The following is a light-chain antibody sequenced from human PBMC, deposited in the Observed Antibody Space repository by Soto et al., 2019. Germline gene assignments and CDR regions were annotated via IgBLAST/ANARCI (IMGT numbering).Light chain of an antibody. J-gene: IGKJ1*01. CDR3: QHYDNWPPLT. Sequence: EILMTQSPTTLSVSPAARATFSCSAGQNISTNLAWCQQRPAQAPRHLIYCASTRATGISVRFSGSGSGTEVTLTIISLQSEDFAVYYCQHYDNWPPLTFGQGTKVDIK. CDR1: QNISTN. CDR2: CAS. V-gene: IGKV3-15*01.